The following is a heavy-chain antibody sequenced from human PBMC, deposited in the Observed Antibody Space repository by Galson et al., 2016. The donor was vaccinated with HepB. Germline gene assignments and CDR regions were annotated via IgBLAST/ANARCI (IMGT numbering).Heavy chain of an antibody. V-gene: IGHV4/OR15-8*02. Sequence: SETLSLTCAVSGATISNDYWWSWVRQSPEKGFEWLGEIYQTGTANYNPSFTSRATLSIDKSKNQISLSLGSVTAADTAVYYCSRGTLGTTATMAFDSWGQGTLVSVSS. J-gene: IGHJ4*02. CDR1: GATISNDYW. D-gene: IGHD1-26*01. CDR3: SRGTLGTTATMAFDS. CDR2: IYQTGTA.